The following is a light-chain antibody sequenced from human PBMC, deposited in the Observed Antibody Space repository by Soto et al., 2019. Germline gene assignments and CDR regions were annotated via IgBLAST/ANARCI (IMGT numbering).Light chain of an antibody. V-gene: IGLV2-14*01. CDR3: SSYTTISTYV. Sequence: QSVLTQPASVSGSPGQSITISCTGTSREVGGYNYVSWYQQHPGKAPKLMIYDVRNRPSGVSNRFSGSKSVNTASLTISGLQVEDEADYYCSSYTTISTYVFGTGTKVTVL. CDR1: SREVGGYNY. J-gene: IGLJ1*01. CDR2: DVR.